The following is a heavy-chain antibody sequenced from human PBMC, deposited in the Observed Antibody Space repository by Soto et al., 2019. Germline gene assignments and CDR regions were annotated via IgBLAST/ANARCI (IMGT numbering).Heavy chain of an antibody. Sequence: PGESLKISCRVSEYSFTSYWIGWVRQMPGRGLEWMGIIHPRDSDTRYSPSFQGQVTISADMSISTAYLLWNSLKASDTAMYYCARLDYGSGSHLYYFDYWGQGTPVTVSS. CDR2: IHPRDSDT. CDR1: EYSFTSYW. CDR3: ARLDYGSGSHLYYFDY. V-gene: IGHV5-51*01. J-gene: IGHJ4*02. D-gene: IGHD3-10*01.